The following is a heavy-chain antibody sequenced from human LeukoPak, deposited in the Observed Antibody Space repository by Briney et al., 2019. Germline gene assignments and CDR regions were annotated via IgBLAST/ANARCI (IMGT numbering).Heavy chain of an antibody. Sequence: SETLSLTCTVSGGSISHYYWSWIRQPPGQGLEWIGYIYSSGSTNYNPSLKSPVTISMDTSKSQFSLKMSSVTAADTAVYYCARHPDFWSGFDLWGQGTLVTVSS. V-gene: IGHV4-59*08. J-gene: IGHJ4*02. CDR2: IYSSGST. D-gene: IGHD3-3*01. CDR1: GGSISHYY. CDR3: ARHPDFWSGFDL.